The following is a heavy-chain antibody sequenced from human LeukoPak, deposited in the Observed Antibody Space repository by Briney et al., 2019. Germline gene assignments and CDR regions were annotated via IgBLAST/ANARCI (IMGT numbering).Heavy chain of an antibody. CDR2: ISSSSSTI. J-gene: IGHJ6*02. Sequence: GGSLRLSCAASGFTFSSYAMNWVRQAPGKGLEWVSYISSSSSTIYYADSVKGRSAIPRDNAKNSLYLQMNSLRAEDTAVYYCATGGYAYYGMDVWGQGTTVTVSS. CDR3: ATGGYAYYGMDV. V-gene: IGHV3-48*01. CDR1: GFTFSSYA. D-gene: IGHD5-12*01.